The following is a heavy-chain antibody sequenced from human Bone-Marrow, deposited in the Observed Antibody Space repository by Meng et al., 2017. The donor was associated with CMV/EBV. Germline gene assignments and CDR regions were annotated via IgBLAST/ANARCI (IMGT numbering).Heavy chain of an antibody. Sequence: SCAASGFTFNSYAMHWVRQAPGEGLEWVALISYDRNNKYYADSVKGRFTISRDNAKNSLYLQMNSLRAEDTAVYYCARAPRITIFGVVIRDDGMDVWGQGTTVTVSS. CDR1: GFTFNSYA. D-gene: IGHD3-3*01. CDR3: ARAPRITIFGVVIRDDGMDV. CDR2: ISYDRNNK. V-gene: IGHV3-30-3*01. J-gene: IGHJ6*02.